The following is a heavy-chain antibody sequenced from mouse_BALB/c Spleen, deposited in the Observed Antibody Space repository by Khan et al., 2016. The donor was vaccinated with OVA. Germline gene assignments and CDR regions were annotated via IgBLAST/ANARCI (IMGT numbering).Heavy chain of an antibody. CDR3: AKIFYGNSYAMDY. V-gene: IGHV1-77*01. D-gene: IGHD2-1*01. CDR2: IYPGSGST. CDR1: GYTFTDYD. J-gene: IGHJ4*01. Sequence: QVQLQQPGPELVKPGASVKMSCKASGYTFTDYDIRWVKQRTGQGLEWIGEIYPGSGSTYYNEKFKGKATLTADKYSNTAYMQPSSLTSEDSAVYFCAKIFYGNSYAMDYWGQGTAVTVSS.